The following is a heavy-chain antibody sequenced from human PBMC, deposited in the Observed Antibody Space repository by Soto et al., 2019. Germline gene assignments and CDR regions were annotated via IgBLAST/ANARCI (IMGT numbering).Heavy chain of an antibody. CDR1: GFTFSGYW. J-gene: IGHJ4*02. V-gene: IGHV3-7*05. Sequence: EVQPVESGGGLVQPGGSLRLSCAASGFTFSGYWMSWVRQAPGKGLEWVANIKRDGSEIYYADSVKGRFTISRDNAKDSLYLQMNSLRAEDTAVYYCARAPYCTGGSCSSRVPDYWGQGTLVTVSS. CDR2: IKRDGSEI. D-gene: IGHD2-15*01. CDR3: ARAPYCTGGSCSSRVPDY.